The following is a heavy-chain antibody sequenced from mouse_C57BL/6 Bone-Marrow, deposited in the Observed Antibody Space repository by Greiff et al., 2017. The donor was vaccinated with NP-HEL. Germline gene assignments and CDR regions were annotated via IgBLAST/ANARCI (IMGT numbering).Heavy chain of an antibody. CDR1: GYTFTSYW. CDR2: IDPSDSYT. J-gene: IGHJ2*01. V-gene: IGHV1-59*01. CDR3: ARDLVPYYFDY. Sequence: QVQLQQPGAELVRPGTSVKLSCKASGYTFTSYWMHWVKQRPGQGLEWIGVIDPSDSYTNYNQKFKGKATLTVDTSSSTAYMQLSSLTSEDSAVYYCARDLVPYYFDYWGQGTTLTVSS.